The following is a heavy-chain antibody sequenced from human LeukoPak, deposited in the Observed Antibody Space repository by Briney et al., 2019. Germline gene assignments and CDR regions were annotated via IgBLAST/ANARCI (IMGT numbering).Heavy chain of an antibody. CDR1: GFSFSSFS. D-gene: IGHD2-21*01. CDR2: ISGGSSFT. CDR3: AGRLRPPYYYYYMDV. J-gene: IGHJ6*03. Sequence: GGSLRLSCAASGFSFSSFSMNWVRQAQGKGLEWVSYISGGSSFTYYVDSVKGRFTISRDNAKNSLYLQMNSLRAEDTAVYYCAGRLRPPYYYYYMDVWGKGTTVTVSS. V-gene: IGHV3-21*01.